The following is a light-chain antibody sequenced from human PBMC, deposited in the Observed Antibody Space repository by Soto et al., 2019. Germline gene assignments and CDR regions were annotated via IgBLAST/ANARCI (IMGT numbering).Light chain of an antibody. CDR1: QSVSSN. V-gene: IGKV3-15*01. CDR2: GAS. Sequence: IVMMQPPATLSVSPGERATLSCRASQSVSSNLAWYQQKPGQAPRLLIYGASTRATGIPARFSGSGSGTEFTLTISSLQSEDFAIYYCQQYNNWPPWTFGQGTKVDIK. J-gene: IGKJ1*01. CDR3: QQYNNWPPWT.